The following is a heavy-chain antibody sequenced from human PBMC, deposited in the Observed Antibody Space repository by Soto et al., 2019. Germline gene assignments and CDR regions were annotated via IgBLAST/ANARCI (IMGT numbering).Heavy chain of an antibody. CDR1: GYSFTSYW. CDR2: IYPGDSDT. Sequence: GESLNISCKGSGYSFTSYWICLVRQMPGKGLEWMGIIYPGDSDTRYSPSFQGQVTISADKSISTAYLQWSSLKASDTAMYYCSRHPDVLRTFDWLSNGDFDYWGQGTLVTVSS. CDR3: SRHPDVLRTFDWLSNGDFDY. J-gene: IGHJ4*02. V-gene: IGHV5-51*01. D-gene: IGHD3-9*01.